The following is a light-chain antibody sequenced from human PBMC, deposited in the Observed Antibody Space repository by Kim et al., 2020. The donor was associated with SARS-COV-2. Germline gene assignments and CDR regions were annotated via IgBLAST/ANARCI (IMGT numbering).Light chain of an antibody. CDR3: CSYAGSSTWV. V-gene: IGLV2-23*02. CDR1: TSDPTTYNL. J-gene: IGLJ3*02. Sequence: GLSITISCAGSTSDPTTYNLLSRYQQQPGKVPKLIIYEVTKRPSGVSNRFSGSKSGNTASLTISGLQAEDEADYYCCSYAGSSTWVFGGGTTLTVL. CDR2: EVT.